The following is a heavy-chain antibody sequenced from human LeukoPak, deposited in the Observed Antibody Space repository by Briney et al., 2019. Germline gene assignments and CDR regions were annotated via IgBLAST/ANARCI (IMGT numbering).Heavy chain of an antibody. CDR2: IYYSGST. D-gene: IGHD6-13*01. J-gene: IGHJ3*02. CDR3: ARGDSSSWYLGAFDI. CDR1: GGSISSYY. Sequence: SETLSLTCTVPGGSISSYYWSWIRQPPGKGLEWIGYIYYSGSTNYNPSLKSRVTISVDTSKNQFSLKLSSVTAADTAVYYCARGDSSSWYLGAFDIWGQGTMVTASS. V-gene: IGHV4-59*01.